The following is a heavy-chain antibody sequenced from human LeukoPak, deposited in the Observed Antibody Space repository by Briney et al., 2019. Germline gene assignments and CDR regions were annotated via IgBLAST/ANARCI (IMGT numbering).Heavy chain of an antibody. CDR3: ERAPYYYDSSGYFSGWYFDY. Sequence: AVKDSCMASLGIFSSYIISWVRPAPGQGGECMGRLIPILVATYNAQKLWGRVTLTPDESTSTAYMELSSLKSEDTAVYYCERAPYYYDSSGYFSGWYFDYWGQGTLVTVSS. V-gene: IGHV1-69*01. J-gene: IGHJ4*02. CDR2: LIPILVAT. CDR1: LGIFSSYI. D-gene: IGHD3-22*01.